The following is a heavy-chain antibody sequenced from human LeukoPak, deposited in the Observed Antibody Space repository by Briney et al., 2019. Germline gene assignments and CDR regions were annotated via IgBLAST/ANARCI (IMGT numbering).Heavy chain of an antibody. J-gene: IGHJ4*01. CDR3: ARDPPFADSSGYYYVFDS. CDR2: ISAYNGNT. Sequence: GASVNVSCKASGYTFTSYVISWVRQAPGQGLEWMGCISAYNGNTNYAQKLQGRVTMTTDTSTSTAYRELRSMRSADTAVYYCARDPPFADSSGYYYVFDSWGHGTLVTVSS. D-gene: IGHD3-22*01. V-gene: IGHV1-18*01. CDR1: GYTFTSYV.